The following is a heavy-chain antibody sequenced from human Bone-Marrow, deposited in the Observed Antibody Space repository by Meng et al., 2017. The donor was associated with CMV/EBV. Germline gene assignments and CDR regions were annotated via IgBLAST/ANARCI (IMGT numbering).Heavy chain of an antibody. J-gene: IGHJ2*01. CDR1: GGSISSYY. CDR2: ISYSGST. Sequence: SETLSLTCTVSGGSISSYYWSWIRQPPGKVLEWIGYISYSGSTNYNPSLKSRVTISVDTSKNQFSLKLSSVTAADTAVYYCARRTTNYYWYFDLWGRGNLVNVSS. D-gene: IGHD1-1*01. CDR3: ARRTTNYYWYFDL. V-gene: IGHV4-59*01.